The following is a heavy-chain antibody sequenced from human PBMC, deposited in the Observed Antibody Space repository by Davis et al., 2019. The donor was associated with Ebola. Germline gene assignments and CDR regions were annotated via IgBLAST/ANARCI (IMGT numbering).Heavy chain of an antibody. V-gene: IGHV3-11*06. CDR2: ISSSSSYT. Sequence: PGGSLRLSCAASGFTSSGFTFSDYYMSWIRQAPGKGLEWVSYISSSSSYTNYADSVKGRFTISRDNAKNSLYLQMNSLRAEDTAVYYCASGAQWLRNPYYFDYWGQGTLVTVSS. D-gene: IGHD3-22*01. J-gene: IGHJ4*02. CDR1: GFTSSGFTFSDYY. CDR3: ASGAQWLRNPYYFDY.